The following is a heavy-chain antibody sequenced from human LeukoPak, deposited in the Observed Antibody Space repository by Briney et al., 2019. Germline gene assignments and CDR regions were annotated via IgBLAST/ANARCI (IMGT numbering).Heavy chain of an antibody. V-gene: IGHV3-9*01. D-gene: IGHD6-6*01. CDR3: AKDNPPEQVSSSQDYYYGMDV. Sequence: GRSLRLSCAASGFTFDDYAMHWVRQAPGKGLEWVSGISWNSGSIGYADSVKGRFTISRDNAKNSLYLQMNSLRAEDTALYYCAKDNPPEQVSSSQDYYYGMDVWGQGTTVTVSS. J-gene: IGHJ6*02. CDR2: ISWNSGSI. CDR1: GFTFDDYA.